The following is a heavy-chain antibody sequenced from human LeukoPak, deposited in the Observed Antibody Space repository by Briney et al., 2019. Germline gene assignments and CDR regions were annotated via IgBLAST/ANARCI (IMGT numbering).Heavy chain of an antibody. J-gene: IGHJ4*02. Sequence: PRGSLRLSCAASGFTSSDYWMSWVRQAPGKGLEWVANIKQDGSEKYYVDSVKGRFTISRDNAKNSLYLQMNSLRAEDTAVYYCARGPRGYSYAWGYWGQGTLVTVSS. V-gene: IGHV3-7*05. CDR3: ARGPRGYSYAWGY. CDR1: GFTSSDYW. D-gene: IGHD5-18*01. CDR2: IKQDGSEK.